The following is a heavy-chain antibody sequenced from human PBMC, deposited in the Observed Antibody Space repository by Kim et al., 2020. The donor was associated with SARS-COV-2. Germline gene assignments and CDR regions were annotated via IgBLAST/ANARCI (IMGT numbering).Heavy chain of an antibody. Sequence: SETLSLTCAVYGGSFSGYYWSWIRQPPGKGLEWIGEINHSGSTNYNPSLKSRVTISVDTSKNQFSLKLSSVTAADTAVYYCARGRSSSWYGRSSWFDPWGQGTLVTVSS. J-gene: IGHJ5*02. CDR2: INHSGST. D-gene: IGHD6-13*01. CDR3: ARGRSSSWYGRSSWFDP. V-gene: IGHV4-34*01. CDR1: GGSFSGYY.